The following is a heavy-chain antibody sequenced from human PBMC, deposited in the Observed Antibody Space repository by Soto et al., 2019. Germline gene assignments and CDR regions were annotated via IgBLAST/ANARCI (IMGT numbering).Heavy chain of an antibody. D-gene: IGHD3-3*01. V-gene: IGHV1-2*02. CDR1: GYTFTGYY. J-gene: IGHJ6*02. Sequence: QVQLVQSGAEVKKPGASVKVSCKASGYTFTGYYMHWVRQAPGQGLEWMGWINPNSGGTNYAQKFQGRVTMTRDTSISTAYMELSRLRSDDTALYYCARAGGITIFKEGSYGMDVWGQGTTVTVSS. CDR2: INPNSGGT. CDR3: ARAGGITIFKEGSYGMDV.